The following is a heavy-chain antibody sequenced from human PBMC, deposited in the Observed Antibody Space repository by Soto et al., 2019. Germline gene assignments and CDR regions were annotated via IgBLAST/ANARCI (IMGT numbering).Heavy chain of an antibody. Sequence: ASVKVSCKASGYSFTDYHIHWVRQAPGQGLEWLGRINPKSGGTSTAQKFQGWVTMTTDTSISTASMELTRLTSDDTAIYYCARGDSTDCSNGVSSVFYNHDMDVWGQGTTVTVSS. V-gene: IGHV1-2*04. D-gene: IGHD2-8*01. CDR3: ARGDSTDCSNGVSSVFYNHDMDV. CDR1: GYSFTDYH. J-gene: IGHJ6*02. CDR2: INPKSGGT.